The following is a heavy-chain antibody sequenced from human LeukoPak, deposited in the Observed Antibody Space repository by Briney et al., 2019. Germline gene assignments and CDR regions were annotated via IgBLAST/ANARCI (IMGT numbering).Heavy chain of an antibody. D-gene: IGHD3-22*01. V-gene: IGHV4-59*01. CDR3: ARAKYYYDSSGYLDH. J-gene: IGHJ4*02. Sequence: SETLSLTCTVSGGSISSYYWSWIRQPPGKGLEWIGYIYYSGSTNYNPSLKSRVTISVDTSKNQFSLKLSSVTAADTAVYYCARAKYYYDSSGYLDHWGQGTLVTVSS. CDR2: IYYSGST. CDR1: GGSISSYY.